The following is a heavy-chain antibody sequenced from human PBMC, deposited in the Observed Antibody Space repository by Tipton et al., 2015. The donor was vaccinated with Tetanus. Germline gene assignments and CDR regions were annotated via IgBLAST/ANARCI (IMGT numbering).Heavy chain of an antibody. CDR1: GIDFNRYG. CDR3: ARRGEARANWFDS. V-gene: IGHV3-33*01. Sequence: RSLRLSCAASGIDFNRYGMHWVRQAPGKGLEWLAVTWYDGRNIYVADSVKGRFTISGDTPENSLFLQMKALRDDDTAVYYCARRGEARANWFDSWGQGTLVTVSS. CDR2: TWYDGRNI. J-gene: IGHJ5*01.